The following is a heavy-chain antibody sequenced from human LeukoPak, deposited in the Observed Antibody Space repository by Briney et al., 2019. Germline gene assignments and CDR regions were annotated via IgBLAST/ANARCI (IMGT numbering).Heavy chain of an antibody. V-gene: IGHV1-46*01. CDR3: ARGLSTMIVVVPYNWFDP. Sequence: GGSTSYAQKFQGRVTMTRDTSTSTVYMELSSLRSEDTAVYYCARGLSTMIVVVPYNWFDPWGQGTLVTVSS. D-gene: IGHD3-22*01. CDR2: GGST. J-gene: IGHJ5*02.